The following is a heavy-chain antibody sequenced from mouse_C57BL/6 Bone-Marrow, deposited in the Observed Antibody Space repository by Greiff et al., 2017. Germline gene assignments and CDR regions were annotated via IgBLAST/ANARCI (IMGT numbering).Heavy chain of an antibody. CDR1: GFSFNTYA. V-gene: IGHV10-1*01. Sequence: EVQGVESGGGLVQPKGSLKLSCAASGFSFNTYAMNWVRQAPGKGLEWVARIRSKSNNYATYYADSVKDRFTISRDDSESMLYLQMNNLKTEDTAMYYCVSSYDYRWFAYWGQGTLVTVSA. D-gene: IGHD2-4*01. CDR2: IRSKSNNYAT. CDR3: VSSYDYRWFAY. J-gene: IGHJ3*01.